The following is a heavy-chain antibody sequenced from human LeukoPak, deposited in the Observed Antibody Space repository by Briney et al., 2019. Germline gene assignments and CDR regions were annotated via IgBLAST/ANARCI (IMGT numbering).Heavy chain of an antibody. D-gene: IGHD3-16*02. Sequence: VASVKVSCKASGYTFTGYYMHWVRQAPGQGLEWMGWINPNSGGTNYAQKFQGRVTMTRDTSTSTSYLELSRLRSDDTAVYYCVANEYDYVWGSYRSFHWGQGTLVTVSS. CDR1: GYTFTGYY. CDR2: INPNSGGT. J-gene: IGHJ4*02. CDR3: VANEYDYVWGSYRSFH. V-gene: IGHV1-2*02.